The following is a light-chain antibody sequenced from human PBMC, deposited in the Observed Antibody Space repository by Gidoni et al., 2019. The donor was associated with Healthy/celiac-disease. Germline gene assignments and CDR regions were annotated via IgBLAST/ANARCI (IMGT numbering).Light chain of an antibody. V-gene: IGLV3-21*03. Sequence: SSLLTQPPSGSVAPGKTARITCGGNNIGSKSVHWYQQKPGQAPVLVVYDDSDRPSGIPERFSGSNSGNTATLTISRVEAGDEADYYCQVWDSSSDHLVVFGGGTKLTVL. J-gene: IGLJ2*01. CDR2: DDS. CDR3: QVWDSSSDHLVV. CDR1: NIGSKS.